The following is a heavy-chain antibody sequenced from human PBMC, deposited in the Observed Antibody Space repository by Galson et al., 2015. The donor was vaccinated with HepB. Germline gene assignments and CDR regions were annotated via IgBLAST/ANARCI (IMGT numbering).Heavy chain of an antibody. CDR2: IWYDGSNK. J-gene: IGHJ3*02. D-gene: IGHD1-26*01. Sequence: SLRLSCAASGFTFSSYGMHWVRQAQGKGLEWVAVIWYDGSNKYYADSVKGRFTISRDNSKNTLYLQMNSLRAEDTAVYYCAREAAVGATPHGAFDIWGQGTMVTVSS. V-gene: IGHV3-33*01. CDR1: GFTFSSYG. CDR3: AREAAVGATPHGAFDI.